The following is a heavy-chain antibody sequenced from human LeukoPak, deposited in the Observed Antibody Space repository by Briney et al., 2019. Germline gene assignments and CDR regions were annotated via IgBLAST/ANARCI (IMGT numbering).Heavy chain of an antibody. D-gene: IGHD6-13*01. J-gene: IGHJ5*02. CDR1: GFTFDDYA. Sequence: PGGSLRLSCAASGFTFDDYAMHWVRQAPGKGLEWVSGISWNSGSIGYADSVKGRFTISRDNAKNSLYLQMNSLRAEDTALYYCEKGNSSSLYNWFDPWGQGTLVTVPS. CDR2: ISWNSGSI. CDR3: EKGNSSSLYNWFDP. V-gene: IGHV3-9*01.